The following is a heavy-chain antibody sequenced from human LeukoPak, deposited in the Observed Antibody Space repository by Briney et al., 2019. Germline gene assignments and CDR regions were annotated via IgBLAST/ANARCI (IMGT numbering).Heavy chain of an antibody. V-gene: IGHV3-43*01. Sequence: GGSLRLSCAASAFTFDDYTMHWVRQAPGKVLEWVSLISWDGGSTYYADSVKGRFTISRDNSKNSLYLQMNSLRTEDTALYYCAKDGGREPYYYYYMDVWGKGTTVTVSS. D-gene: IGHD1-26*01. CDR2: ISWDGGST. J-gene: IGHJ6*03. CDR3: AKDGGREPYYYYYMDV. CDR1: AFTFDDYT.